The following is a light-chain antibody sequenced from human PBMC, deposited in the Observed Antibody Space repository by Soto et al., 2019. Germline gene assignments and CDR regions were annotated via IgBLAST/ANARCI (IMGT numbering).Light chain of an antibody. V-gene: IGKV3-15*01. CDR1: QSVNSN. CDR3: QQYNFWPPLT. CDR2: DAS. Sequence: EIVMTQSPATLSVSPGERATLSCRASQSVNSNLAWYRQKPGQAPRLLISDASTRATGVPARFSGSGSGTAFTLTISSLQSEDSGTYYCQQYNFWPPLTFGGGTKVEIK. J-gene: IGKJ4*01.